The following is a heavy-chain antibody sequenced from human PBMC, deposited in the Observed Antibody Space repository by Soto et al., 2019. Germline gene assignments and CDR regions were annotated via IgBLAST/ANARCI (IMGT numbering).Heavy chain of an antibody. D-gene: IGHD2-2*01. J-gene: IGHJ5*01. CDR3: ARDGHCITTSCYGNWFDS. CDR2: INNDRSHT. CDR1: GFTFSSYW. V-gene: IGHV3-74*01. Sequence: EGSLRLSCAASGFTFSSYWMHCVRQVPGKGLVWVSRINNDRSHTSYADSVKGRFTISRDNARNTLYLEMNSLRAEDTAVYYCARDGHCITTSCYGNWFDSWGQGTLVTVSS.